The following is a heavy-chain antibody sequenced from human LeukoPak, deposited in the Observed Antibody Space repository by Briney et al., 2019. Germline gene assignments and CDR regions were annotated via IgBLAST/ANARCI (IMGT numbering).Heavy chain of an antibody. CDR3: ARPKPFRGGKAHTADYYFDL. CDR1: GGTFSSYA. J-gene: IGHJ2*01. D-gene: IGHD4-11*01. CDR2: IIPIFGTA. Sequence: GASVKVSCKASGGTFSSYAINWVRQAPGQGLEWMGGIIPIFGTANYAQKFQGRATITADESTSTAYMELGSLRSEDTAVYYCARPKPFRGGKAHTADYYFDLWGRGTLVTVSS. V-gene: IGHV1-69*13.